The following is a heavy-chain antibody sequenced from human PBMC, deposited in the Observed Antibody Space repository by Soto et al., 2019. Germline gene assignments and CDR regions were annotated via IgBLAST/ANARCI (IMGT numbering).Heavy chain of an antibody. Sequence: PGGSLRLSCAASGFTFSSYAMSWVRQAPGKGLEWVSAISGSGGSTYYADSVKGRFTISRDNSKNTLYLQMNSLRAEDTAVYYCDRSMLMTPTQRSEFDYCGQGTLVTVSS. V-gene: IGHV3-23*01. CDR3: DRSMLMTPTQRSEFDY. CDR1: GFTFSSYA. D-gene: IGHD3-16*01. CDR2: ISGSGGST. J-gene: IGHJ4*02.